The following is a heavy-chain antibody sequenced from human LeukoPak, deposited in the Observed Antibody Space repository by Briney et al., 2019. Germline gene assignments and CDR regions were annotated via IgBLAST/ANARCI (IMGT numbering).Heavy chain of an antibody. D-gene: IGHD6-19*01. V-gene: IGHV3-23*01. Sequence: PGGSLRLSCAASGFTFSSYAMSWVRQAPGKGLEWVSAISGSGGSTYYADSVKGRFTISRDNSMNTLYLKMNSLTAEDTTVYYCARRIAGAGIPYFDYWGQGTLVTVSS. CDR3: ARRIAGAGIPYFDY. CDR1: GFTFSSYA. J-gene: IGHJ4*02. CDR2: ISGSGGST.